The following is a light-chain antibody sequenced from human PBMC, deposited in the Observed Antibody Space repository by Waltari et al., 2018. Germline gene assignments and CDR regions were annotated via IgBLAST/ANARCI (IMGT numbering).Light chain of an antibody. Sequence: SYVLTQPPSVSVAPGQTARITCGGNHIGSKSGHWYQQKPGQAHVLVVYDNSDRPSGIPERFSGSNSGNTATLTISRVEAGDEADYYCQVWDITSDHFVFGTGTKVTVL. J-gene: IGLJ1*01. CDR2: DNS. V-gene: IGLV3-21*02. CDR1: HIGSKS. CDR3: QVWDITSDHFV.